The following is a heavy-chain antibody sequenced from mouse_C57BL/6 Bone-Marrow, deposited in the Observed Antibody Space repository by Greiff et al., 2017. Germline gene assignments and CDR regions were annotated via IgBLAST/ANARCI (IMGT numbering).Heavy chain of an antibody. CDR3: ARDAGDDPGPYAIDY. Sequence: EVTLVESGGGLVQPGRSLRLSCATSGSTFSDFYMEWVRQAPGQGLEWIAASRNKANDYTTEYSASVKGRFIVSRATSQSILYLQLNALRSEDTAIYYCARDAGDDPGPYAIDYWGQGTSVTVSS. V-gene: IGHV7-1*01. D-gene: IGHD2-3*01. CDR1: GSTFSDFY. J-gene: IGHJ4*01. CDR2: SRNKANDYTT.